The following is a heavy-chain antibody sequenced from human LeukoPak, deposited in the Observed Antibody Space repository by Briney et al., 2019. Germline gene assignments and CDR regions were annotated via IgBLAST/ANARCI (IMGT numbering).Heavy chain of an antibody. CDR3: ARGGGIYSYGRYYFDY. Sequence: GRSLRLSCAASGFTFSSYAMHWVRQAPGKGLEWVAVISYDGSNKYYADSVKGQFTISRDNSKNTLYLQMNSLRAEDTAVYYCARGGGIYSYGRYYFDYWGQGTLVTVSS. V-gene: IGHV3-30-3*01. D-gene: IGHD5-18*01. CDR2: ISYDGSNK. CDR1: GFTFSSYA. J-gene: IGHJ4*02.